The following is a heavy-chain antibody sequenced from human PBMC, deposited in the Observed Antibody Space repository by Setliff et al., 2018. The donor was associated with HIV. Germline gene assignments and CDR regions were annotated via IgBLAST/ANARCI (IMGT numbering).Heavy chain of an antibody. D-gene: IGHD3-16*01. CDR3: ARGGGVRDAFDI. V-gene: IGHV4-31*03. CDR2: ISYSGSI. J-gene: IGHJ3*02. CDR1: GDSISSGGYY. Sequence: SETLSLTCTVSGDSISSGGYYWTWIRQHPGKGLEWIGYISYSGSIYYKVSLKSRLTISTDTSENQFSLRLTSVTAADTALYYCARGGGVRDAFDIWGLGTLVTVSS.